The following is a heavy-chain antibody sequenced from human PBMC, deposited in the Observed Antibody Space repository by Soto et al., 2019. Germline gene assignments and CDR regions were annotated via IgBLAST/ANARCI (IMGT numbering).Heavy chain of an antibody. D-gene: IGHD2-21*02. J-gene: IGHJ4*02. V-gene: IGHV1-46*01. CDR3: ASVTTIWSN. Sequence: QVQVVQSGAEVKEPGASVKVSCKASGYSSSNYYTHWVRQAPGQGLEWMGIVNPNGESTNYAQRFQGRVPLTRDTSTNTDYMELSRLTSDVTAIYFCASVTTIWSNWGQGTLVTVSS. CDR2: VNPNGEST. CDR1: GYSSSNYY.